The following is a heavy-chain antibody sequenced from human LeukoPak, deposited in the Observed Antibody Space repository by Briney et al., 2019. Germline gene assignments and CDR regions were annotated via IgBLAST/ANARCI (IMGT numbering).Heavy chain of an antibody. CDR2: IYYSGST. CDR3: ARERGFSAPFDY. Sequence: GSLRLSCAASGFTFSSYSMNWIRQPPGKGLECIGSIYYSGSTYYNPSLKSRVTISVDTSKNQFSLKLSSVTAADTAVYYCARERGFSAPFDYWGQGTLVTVSS. J-gene: IGHJ4*02. V-gene: IGHV4-39*07. CDR1: GFTFSSYS.